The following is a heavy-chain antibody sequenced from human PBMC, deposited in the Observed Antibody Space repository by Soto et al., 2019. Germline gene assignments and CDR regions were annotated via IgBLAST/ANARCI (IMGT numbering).Heavy chain of an antibody. Sequence: EVQLVESGGGLVQPGRSLRRSCAASGFTFDDYAMHWVRQAPGKGLEWVSGISWNSGSIGYADSVKGRFTISRDNAKNSLYLLMNSLRAEDTALYYCATDIAARRYYYYGMDVWGQGTTVTVSS. CDR1: GFTFDDYA. CDR2: ISWNSGSI. V-gene: IGHV3-9*01. CDR3: ATDIAARRYYYYGMDV. J-gene: IGHJ6*02. D-gene: IGHD6-6*01.